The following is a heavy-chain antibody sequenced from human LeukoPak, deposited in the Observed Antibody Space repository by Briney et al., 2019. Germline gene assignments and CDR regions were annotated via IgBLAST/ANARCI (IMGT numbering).Heavy chain of an antibody. V-gene: IGHV3-23*01. J-gene: IGHJ4*02. CDR3: AKVKGGSSWFAFDY. CDR1: RFTFSSYA. CDR2: ISGSGGST. D-gene: IGHD6-13*01. Sequence: RTGGSLRLSCAASRFTFSSYAMSWVRQAPGKGLEWVSAISGSGGSTYYADSVKGRFTISRDNSKNTLYLQMNSLRAEDTAVYYCAKVKGGSSWFAFDYWGQGTLVTVSS.